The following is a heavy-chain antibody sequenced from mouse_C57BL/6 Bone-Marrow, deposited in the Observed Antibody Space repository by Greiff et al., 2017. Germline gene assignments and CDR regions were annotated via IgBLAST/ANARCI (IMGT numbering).Heavy chain of an antibody. V-gene: IGHV5-6*01. CDR2: ISSGGSYT. CDR3: ARHEVTRFAY. CDR1: GFTFSSYG. Sequence: EVQVVESGGDLVKPGGSLKLSCAASGFTFSSYGMSWVRQTPDKRLEWVATISSGGSYTYYPDSVKGRFTISRDNAKNTLYLQMSSLKSEDTAMYYCARHEVTRFAYWGQGTLVTVSA. D-gene: IGHD2-2*01. J-gene: IGHJ3*01.